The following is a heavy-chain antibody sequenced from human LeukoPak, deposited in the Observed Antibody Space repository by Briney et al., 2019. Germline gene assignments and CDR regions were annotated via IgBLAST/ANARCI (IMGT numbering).Heavy chain of an antibody. J-gene: IGHJ4*02. CDR1: GLTFSNAW. Sequence: GGSLRLACAASGLTFSNAWMSWVRQAQGQGLQWVGRIKSKTDGGTTDYAAPVKGRFTISRDDSKNTLYLQMNSLKTEDTAVYYCTTDYQANGDYWGQGTLVTVSS. CDR2: IKSKTDGGTT. CDR3: TTDYQANGDY. D-gene: IGHD4/OR15-4a*01. V-gene: IGHV3-15*01.